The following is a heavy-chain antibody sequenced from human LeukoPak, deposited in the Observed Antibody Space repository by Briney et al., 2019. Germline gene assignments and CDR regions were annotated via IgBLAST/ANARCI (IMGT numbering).Heavy chain of an antibody. CDR2: ISSNGGST. CDR1: GFTFSSYA. J-gene: IGHJ4*02. V-gene: IGHV3-64*01. D-gene: IGHD6-19*01. Sequence: GGSLRLSCVVSGFTFSSYAMHWVRQAPGKGLEYVSAISSNGGSTYYANSVKGRFTISRDNSKNTLYLQMGSLRVEDMAVYYCARASSGWYGYWGQGTLVTVSS. CDR3: ARASSGWYGY.